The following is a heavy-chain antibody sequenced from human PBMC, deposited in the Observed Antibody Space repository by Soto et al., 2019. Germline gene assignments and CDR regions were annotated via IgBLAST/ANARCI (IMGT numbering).Heavy chain of an antibody. V-gene: IGHV3-21*02. J-gene: IGHJ4*02. CDR1: GFTISTCS. CDR2: ISSSSSNI. Sequence: EVQLVESGGGLVQPGGSLRLSCAASGFTISTCSMNWVRQAPGKGLEWVSSISSSSSNIYYADSVKGRFTISTDNAKNSLYLQMTSLRADDTAVYYCARDNGYDAATLDYWGQGTLVTVSS. CDR3: ARDNGYDAATLDY. D-gene: IGHD5-12*01.